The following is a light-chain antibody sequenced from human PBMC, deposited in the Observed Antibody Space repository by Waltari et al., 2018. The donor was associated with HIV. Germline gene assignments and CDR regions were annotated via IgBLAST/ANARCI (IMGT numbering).Light chain of an antibody. CDR3: QAWDSSTVV. Sequence: SYELTQPPSVSVSPGQTASITCPGDNSGDKYACWYQQKPGQSPVLVIYQDSKRPLGIPERFSGSNSGNTATLTIGGTQAMDEADYYCQAWDSSTVVFGGGTKLTVL. V-gene: IGLV3-1*01. J-gene: IGLJ2*01. CDR1: NSGDKY. CDR2: QDS.